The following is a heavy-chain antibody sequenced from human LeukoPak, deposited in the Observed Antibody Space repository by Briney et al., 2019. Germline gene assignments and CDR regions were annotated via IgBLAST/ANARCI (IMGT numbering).Heavy chain of an antibody. J-gene: IGHJ3*02. CDR1: GFTVSSNY. CDR2: IYSGGST. CDR3: ARETTYYYDSSGESFSDAFDI. Sequence: PGGSLRLSCAGSGFTVSSNYMSWVRQAPGKGMEWVSVIYSGGSTYYADSVKGRFTISRDNSKNTLYLQMNSLRAEDTAVYYCARETTYYYDSSGESFSDAFDIWGQGTMVTVSS. D-gene: IGHD3-22*01. V-gene: IGHV3-66*02.